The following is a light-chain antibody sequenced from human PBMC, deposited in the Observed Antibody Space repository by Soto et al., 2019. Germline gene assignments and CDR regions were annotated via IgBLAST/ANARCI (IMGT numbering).Light chain of an antibody. CDR1: SGSVSTNHY. V-gene: IGLV8-61*01. CDR2: NTN. CDR3: MLYIGSGIWV. J-gene: IGLJ3*02. Sequence: QTVVTQEPSFSVSPGGTVTLTCYLTSGSVSTNHYPSWYQQTPGQAPRTLIYNTNSRSSGVPDRFSGSILGNKAALTITGAQADDLSDDYCMLYIGSGIWVFGGGTKVTVL.